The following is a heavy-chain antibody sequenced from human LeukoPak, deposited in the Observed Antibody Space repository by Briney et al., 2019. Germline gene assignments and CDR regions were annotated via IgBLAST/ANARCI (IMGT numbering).Heavy chain of an antibody. CDR1: GFTFSSYS. CDR2: ISSSGSTI. Sequence: PGGSLRLPCAASGFTFSSYSMNWVRQAPGKGLEWVSSISSSGSTIYYADSVKGRFTISRDNSKHMLYLQMNSLRAEDTAVYYCAKEHPRSGRYLLDIFDSWGQGTLVTVSS. CDR3: AKEHPRSGRYLLDIFDS. V-gene: IGHV3-48*01. D-gene: IGHD1-26*01. J-gene: IGHJ4*02.